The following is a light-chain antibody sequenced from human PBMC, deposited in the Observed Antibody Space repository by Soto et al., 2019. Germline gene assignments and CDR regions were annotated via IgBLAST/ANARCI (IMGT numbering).Light chain of an antibody. CDR1: QYISSN. Sequence: ETVMTQSPVTLSVSPGERVTISCRASQYISSNLAWYQQKPGQAPRLLIYGASTRATGFPARFSGSGSGTECTLTITGLQSEDFAVYYCQQYNNWPPYTFGQGTKLEIK. V-gene: IGKV3-15*01. CDR2: GAS. CDR3: QQYNNWPPYT. J-gene: IGKJ2*01.